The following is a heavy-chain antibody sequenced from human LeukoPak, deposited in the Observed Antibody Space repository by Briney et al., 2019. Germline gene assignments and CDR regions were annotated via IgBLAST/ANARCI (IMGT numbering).Heavy chain of an antibody. D-gene: IGHD5-12*01. Sequence: PGGSLRLSCAASGFNFSNFGIHWVRQAPGKGLEWLAVIYGGNSTYYAASVKGRFTISRDTSKNTLYLQMNSLTVEDTAVYYCAKGGYSGHEFDFWGQGALVTVSS. CDR2: IYGGNST. V-gene: IGHV3-NL1*01. CDR3: AKGGYSGHEFDF. J-gene: IGHJ5*01. CDR1: GFNFSNFG.